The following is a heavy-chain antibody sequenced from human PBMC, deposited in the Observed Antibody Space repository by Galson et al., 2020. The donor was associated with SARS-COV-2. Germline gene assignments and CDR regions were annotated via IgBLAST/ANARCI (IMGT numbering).Heavy chain of an antibody. Sequence: GESLMISCAASGSTFRSYSTNWVRQAPGKGLEGVSYISSSSRTIYYADSAQGRFTIPRDNAKNSLYLQMNSLRAEDTAVYYCARDLSDDFWSGDSSPFDYWGQGTLGTVCS. CDR1: GSTFRSYS. J-gene: IGHJ4*02. CDR3: ARDLSDDFWSGDSSPFDY. D-gene: IGHD3-3*01. CDR2: ISSSSRTI. V-gene: IGHV3-48*04.